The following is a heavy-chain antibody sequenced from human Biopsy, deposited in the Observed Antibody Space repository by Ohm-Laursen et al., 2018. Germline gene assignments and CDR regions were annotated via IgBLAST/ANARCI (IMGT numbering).Heavy chain of an antibody. V-gene: IGHV4-59*08. Sequence: GTLSLTCTVSDDSIRNFYWTWIRQPPGQGLEWIGHASYSGYTNYNPSLKSRVTISVDTSKNHFSLNLRSVTAADTAVYSCARLGNFWNAEDGLDLWGLGTMVAVSS. CDR2: ASYSGYT. CDR1: DDSIRNFY. D-gene: IGHD3-3*01. CDR3: ARLGNFWNAEDGLDL. J-gene: IGHJ3*01.